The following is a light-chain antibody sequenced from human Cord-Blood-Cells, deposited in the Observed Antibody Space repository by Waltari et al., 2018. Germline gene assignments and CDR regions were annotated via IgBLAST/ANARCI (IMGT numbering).Light chain of an antibody. CDR1: SSDVGGYNY. J-gene: IGLJ1*01. V-gene: IGLV2-14*01. CDR3: SSYTSSSTRNV. CDR2: EVS. Sequence: QSALTQPASVSGSPGQSITISCTGTSSDVGGYNYVSWYQQHPGKAPKLMIYEVSNRPSGVSKRFSGSKSGNTASLTISGLQAEDEADYYCSSYTSSSTRNVFGTGTKVTVL.